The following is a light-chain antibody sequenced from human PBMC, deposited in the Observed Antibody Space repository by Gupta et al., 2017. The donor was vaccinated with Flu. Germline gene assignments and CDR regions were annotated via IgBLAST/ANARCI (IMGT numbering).Light chain of an antibody. CDR1: QTISNY. V-gene: IGKV1-39*01. J-gene: IGKJ1*01. Sequence: DIQMTQSPSSLSASVGDRVTITCRASQTISNYLNWYQQKPGEAPKLLIYGASTLHGGVPSRFSGSGSGPEFTRTINNLPTEDFGTYSCQQSYMNPWTFGQGTKVEIK. CDR3: QQSYMNPWT. CDR2: GAS.